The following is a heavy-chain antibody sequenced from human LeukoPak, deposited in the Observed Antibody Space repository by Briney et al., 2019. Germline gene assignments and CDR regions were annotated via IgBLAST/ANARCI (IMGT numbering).Heavy chain of an antibody. V-gene: IGHV4-34*01. CDR3: ARTKPKRWLQASYYYYYMDV. D-gene: IGHD5-24*01. J-gene: IGHJ6*03. Sequence: PSETLSLTCAVYGGSFSGYYWSWIRQPPGKGLEWIGEINHSGSTNYNPSLKSRVTISVDTSKNQFSLKLSSVTAADTAVYYCARTKPKRWLQASYYYYYMDVWGKGTTVTISS. CDR1: GGSFSGYY. CDR2: INHSGST.